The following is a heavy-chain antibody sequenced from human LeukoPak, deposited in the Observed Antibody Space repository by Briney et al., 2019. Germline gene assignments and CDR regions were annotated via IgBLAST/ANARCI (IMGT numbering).Heavy chain of an antibody. D-gene: IGHD2/OR15-2a*01. Sequence: GGSLRLSCAASGLNFRSSWMSWIRQAPGKGLERVANINQDGSEKYYVDSVKSRFTISRDNAKNSLYLQMNSLRVEDTAVYYCARAFYSYFDYWGQGTLVVVST. J-gene: IGHJ4*02. CDR1: GLNFRSSW. V-gene: IGHV3-7*03. CDR3: ARAFYSYFDY. CDR2: INQDGSEK.